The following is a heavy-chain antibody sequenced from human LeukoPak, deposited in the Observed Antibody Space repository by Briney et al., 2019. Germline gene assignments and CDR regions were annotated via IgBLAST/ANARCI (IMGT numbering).Heavy chain of an antibody. J-gene: IGHJ4*02. Sequence: GGSLRLSCAASGFTFGSYAMSWVRQAPGMGLEWVSAISGSGGSTYYADSVKGRFTISRDNSKNTLYLQMNSLRAEDTAVYYCAKDRGIDLGFDYWGQGTLVTVSS. CDR3: AKDRGIDLGFDY. CDR2: ISGSGGST. V-gene: IGHV3-23*01. CDR1: GFTFGSYA. D-gene: IGHD2-21*01.